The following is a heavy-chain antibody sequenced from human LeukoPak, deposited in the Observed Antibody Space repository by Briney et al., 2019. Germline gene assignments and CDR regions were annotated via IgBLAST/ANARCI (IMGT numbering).Heavy chain of an antibody. Sequence: PSETLSLTCTVSGGSISSSSYYWGWIRQPPGKGLEWIGSIYYSGSTYYNPSLKSRVTISVDTSKNQFSLKLSSVTAADTAVYYCARVDDIAFKFDPWGQGTLVTVSS. V-gene: IGHV4-39*07. D-gene: IGHD3-22*01. CDR2: IYYSGST. CDR3: ARVDDIAFKFDP. CDR1: GGSISSSSYY. J-gene: IGHJ5*02.